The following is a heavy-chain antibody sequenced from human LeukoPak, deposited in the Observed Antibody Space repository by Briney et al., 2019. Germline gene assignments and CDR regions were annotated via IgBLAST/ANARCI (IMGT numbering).Heavy chain of an antibody. CDR2: ISAYNGNT. CDR1: GYTFTSYG. CDR3: ARDDGAPSYYGILTGYYPEAFDI. Sequence: ASVKVSCKASGYTFTSYGISWVRRAPGQGLEWMGWISAYNGNTNYAQKLQGRVTMTTDTSTSTAYMELRSLRSDDTAVYYCARDDGAPSYYGILTGYYPEAFDIWGQGTMVTVSS. J-gene: IGHJ3*02. D-gene: IGHD3-9*01. V-gene: IGHV1-18*01.